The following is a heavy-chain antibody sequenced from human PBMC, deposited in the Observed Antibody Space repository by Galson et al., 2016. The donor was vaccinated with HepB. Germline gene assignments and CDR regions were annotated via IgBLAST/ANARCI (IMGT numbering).Heavy chain of an antibody. CDR3: ARHPTYYYDSSGYYL. V-gene: IGHV5-51*01. CDR1: GYSFTSYW. CDR2: IYPGDSDT. Sequence: QSGAEVKKPGESLKISCKGSGYSFTSYWIGWVRQMPGKGLEWMGIIYPGDSDTRYSPSFQGQVTISADKSISTAYLQWSSLKASDTAMYYCARHPTYYYDSSGYYLWGQGTLVTVSS. J-gene: IGHJ4*02. D-gene: IGHD3-22*01.